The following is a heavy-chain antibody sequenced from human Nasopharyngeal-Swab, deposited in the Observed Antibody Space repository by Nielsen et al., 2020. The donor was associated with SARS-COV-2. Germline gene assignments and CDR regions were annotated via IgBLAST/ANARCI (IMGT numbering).Heavy chain of an antibody. V-gene: IGHV3-7*01. CDR3: ARLGGSSWCFDY. CDR2: IKQDGSEK. J-gene: IGHJ4*02. D-gene: IGHD6-13*01. Sequence: GASLKISCAASGFTFSSYWMSWVRQAPGKGLEWVANIKQDGSEKYYVDSVKGRFTISRDNAKNSLYLQMNSLRAEDTAVYYCARLGGSSWCFDYWGQGTLVTVSS. CDR1: GFTFSSYW.